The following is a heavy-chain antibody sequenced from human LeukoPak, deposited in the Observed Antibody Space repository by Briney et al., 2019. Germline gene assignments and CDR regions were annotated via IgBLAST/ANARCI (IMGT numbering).Heavy chain of an antibody. V-gene: IGHV4-39*01. CDR3: ARRGCVAVAVYDP. Sequence: PSETLSLTCTVSGGSISSSSYYWGWIRQPPGKGLEWIGSIYYSGSTYYNPSLKSRVTISVDTSKNQFSLKLSSVTAADTAVYYCARRGCVAVAVYDPWGQGTLVTVSS. CDR2: IYYSGST. J-gene: IGHJ5*02. D-gene: IGHD6-19*01. CDR1: GGSISSSSYY.